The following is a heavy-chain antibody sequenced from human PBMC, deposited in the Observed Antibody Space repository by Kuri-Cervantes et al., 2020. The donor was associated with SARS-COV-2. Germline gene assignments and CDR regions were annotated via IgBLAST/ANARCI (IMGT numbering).Heavy chain of an antibody. D-gene: IGHD7-27*01. CDR3: ARAIHRFLTGDFWYFDL. Sequence: ESLKISCTVSGGSISSSSYYWGWIRQPPGKGLEWIGSIYYSGSTYYNPSLKSRVTISVDTSKNQFSLKLSSVTAADTAVYYCARAIHRFLTGDFWYFDLWGRGTLVTVSS. J-gene: IGHJ2*01. CDR2: IYYSGST. CDR1: GGSISSSSYY. V-gene: IGHV4-39*07.